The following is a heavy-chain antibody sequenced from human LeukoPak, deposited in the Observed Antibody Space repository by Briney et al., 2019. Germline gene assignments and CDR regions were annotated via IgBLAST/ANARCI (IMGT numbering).Heavy chain of an antibody. CDR1: GGSISSYY. D-gene: IGHD2-8*01. J-gene: IGHJ4*02. Sequence: PSETLSLTCSVSGGSISSYYWSWIRQPPGKGLEWIGYINYSGSTNYNPSLKSRVTISVDTSKNQFSLKLSSVTAADTAVYYCARRNLYCTNGVCPFDYWGQGTLVTVS. CDR3: ARRNLYCTNGVCPFDY. CDR2: INYSGST. V-gene: IGHV4-59*08.